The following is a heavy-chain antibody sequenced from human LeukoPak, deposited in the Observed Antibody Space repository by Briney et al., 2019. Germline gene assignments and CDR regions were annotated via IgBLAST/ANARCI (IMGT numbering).Heavy chain of an antibody. Sequence: GGSLRLSCAASGFTFDDYGMSWARQAPGKGLEWVSGINWNGGSTGYADSVKGRFTISRDNAKNSLYLQMNSLRAEDTALYYCARGRFDYDFWTLDYWGQGTLVTVSS. CDR2: INWNGGST. CDR1: GFTFDDYG. D-gene: IGHD3-3*01. V-gene: IGHV3-20*04. J-gene: IGHJ4*02. CDR3: ARGRFDYDFWTLDY.